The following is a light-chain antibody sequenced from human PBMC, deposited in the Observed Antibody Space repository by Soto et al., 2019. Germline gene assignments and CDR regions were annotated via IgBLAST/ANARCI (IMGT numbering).Light chain of an antibody. J-gene: IGKJ4*01. CDR1: QGINNW. Sequence: DIQMTQSPSSVSGSVGDRFTITCRASQGINNWLAWYQQKPGKAPKLLIYAASSLQSGVPSRFSGSGSGTDFTLTISSLQPEDFATYFCQHTNTFFATFSGGTKVDIK. V-gene: IGKV1-12*01. CDR3: QHTNTFFAT. CDR2: AAS.